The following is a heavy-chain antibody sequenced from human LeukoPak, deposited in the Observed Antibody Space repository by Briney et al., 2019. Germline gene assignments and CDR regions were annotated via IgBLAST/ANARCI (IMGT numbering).Heavy chain of an antibody. J-gene: IGHJ4*02. CDR1: GFTFSNYG. V-gene: IGHV3-30*02. CDR2: IWHDGSNK. CDR3: SRDGYNSIDY. D-gene: IGHD1-1*01. Sequence: GGSLRLSCAASGFTFSNYGMHWVRQAPGKGLEWVAFIWHDGSNKYYADSVKGRFTISRDNSKNTLFLQMNSLRAEDTAVYYCSRDGYNSIDYWGQGTLVTVSS.